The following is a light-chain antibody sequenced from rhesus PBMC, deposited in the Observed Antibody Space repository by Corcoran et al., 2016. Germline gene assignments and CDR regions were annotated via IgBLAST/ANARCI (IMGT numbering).Light chain of an antibody. Sequence: DIQMTQSPSSLSASVGDTVTITCRASQSISSWLDWYQQKPGKAPKLLIYKASSLQSGVPSRFRGSGSGTDFTPPIRRLQPEDFATYYCLQYSSSPWTFGQGAKVEIK. CDR3: LQYSSSPWT. CDR2: KAS. J-gene: IGKJ1*01. V-gene: IGKV1-22*01. CDR1: QSISSW.